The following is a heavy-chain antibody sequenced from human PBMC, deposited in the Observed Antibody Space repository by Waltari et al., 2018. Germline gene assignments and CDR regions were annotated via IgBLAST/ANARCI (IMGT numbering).Heavy chain of an antibody. V-gene: IGHV4-34*01. J-gene: IGHJ4*02. CDR1: GGSFSGYY. D-gene: IGHD3-10*01. CDR3: ARARGSGSGSCFDY. CDR2: INHSGST. Sequence: QVQLQQWGAGLLKPSETLSLTCAVYGGSFSGYYWSWIRQPPGKGLEWIGEINHSGSTNDNPSLKSRVTISVDTSKNQCSRKLSSVTAADTAVYYCARARGSGSGSCFDYWGQGTLVTVSS.